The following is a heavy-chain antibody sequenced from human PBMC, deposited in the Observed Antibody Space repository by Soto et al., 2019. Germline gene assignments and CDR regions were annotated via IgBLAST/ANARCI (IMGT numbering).Heavy chain of an antibody. J-gene: IGHJ5*02. V-gene: IGHV4-34*01. CDR3: ARGLAAASRWFDP. CDR1: GGSFSGYY. Sequence: QVQLQQWGAGLLKPSETLSLTCAVYGGSFSGYYWSWIRQPPGKGLEWIGEINHSGSTNYNPSLKSQVTISVDTSKNQFSLKLSSVTAADTAVYYCARGLAAASRWFDPWGQGTLVTVSS. D-gene: IGHD6-13*01. CDR2: INHSGST.